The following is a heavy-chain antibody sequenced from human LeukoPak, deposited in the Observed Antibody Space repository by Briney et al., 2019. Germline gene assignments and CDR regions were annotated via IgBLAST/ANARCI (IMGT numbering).Heavy chain of an antibody. Sequence: PSETLSLTCGVSGVSITSGNWWSWVRQPPGKGLEWIGEIYHSGSINYNPSLKSRVTISVDKSKNQFSLKLNSVTAVDTAVYYCWHSGYESGLDYWGQGTLVTVSS. V-gene: IGHV4-4*02. CDR3: WHSGYESGLDY. CDR2: IYHSGSI. J-gene: IGHJ4*02. D-gene: IGHD5-12*01. CDR1: GVSITSGNW.